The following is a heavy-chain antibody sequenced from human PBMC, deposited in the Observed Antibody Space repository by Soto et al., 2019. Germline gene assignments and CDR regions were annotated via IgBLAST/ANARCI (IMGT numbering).Heavy chain of an antibody. CDR1: GYXFTSYD. D-gene: IGHD3-16*01. J-gene: IGHJ6*03. CDR2: MNPNSGNT. CDR3: YLGDYYYYYYMDV. Sequence: ASVKVSCKASGYXFTSYDINWVRQATGQGLEWMGWMNPNSGNTGYAQKFQGRVIMTRNTSISTAYMELSSLRSEDTAVYYCYLGDYYYYYYMDVWGKGTTVTFSS. V-gene: IGHV1-8*01.